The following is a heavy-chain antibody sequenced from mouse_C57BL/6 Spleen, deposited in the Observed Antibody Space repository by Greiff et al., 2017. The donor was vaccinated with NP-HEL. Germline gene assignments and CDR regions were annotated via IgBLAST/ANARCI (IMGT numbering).Heavy chain of an antibody. CDR2: ISSGSSTI. CDR3: ARRVTWYFDV. V-gene: IGHV5-17*01. Sequence: EVQGVESGGGLVKPGGSLKLSCAASGFTFSDYGMHWVRQAPEKGLEWVAYISSGSSTIYYADTVKGRFTISRDNAKNTLFLQMTSLRSEDTAMYYCARRVTWYFDVWGTGTTVTVSS. CDR1: GFTFSDYG. J-gene: IGHJ1*03. D-gene: IGHD2-3*01.